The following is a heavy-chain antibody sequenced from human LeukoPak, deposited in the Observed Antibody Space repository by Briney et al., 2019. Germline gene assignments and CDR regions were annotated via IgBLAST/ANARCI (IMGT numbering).Heavy chain of an antibody. CDR3: ARRDYCSSTSCYESYNWFDP. V-gene: IGHV4-39*07. J-gene: IGHJ5*02. Sequence: SETLSLTCTVFSGSISSSFYYWGWIRQPPGKGLEWIGSIYHSGSTYYNPSLKSRVTISVDTSKNQFSLKLSSVTAADTAVYYCARRDYCSSTSCYESYNWFDPWGQGTLVTVSS. CDR2: IYHSGST. D-gene: IGHD2-2*01. CDR1: SGSISSSFYY.